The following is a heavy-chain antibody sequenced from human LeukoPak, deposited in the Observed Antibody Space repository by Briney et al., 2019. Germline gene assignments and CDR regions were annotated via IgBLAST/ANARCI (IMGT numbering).Heavy chain of an antibody. D-gene: IGHD6-13*01. J-gene: IGHJ6*03. Sequence: PSETLSLTCAVYGGSFSGYYWSWIRQPPGKGLEWIGEINHSGSTNYNPSLKSRDTISVDTSKNQFSLKLSSVTAADTAVYYCARGQAAADVYYYYYMDVWGKGTTVTVSS. V-gene: IGHV4-34*01. CDR3: ARGQAAADVYYYYYMDV. CDR2: INHSGST. CDR1: GGSFSGYY.